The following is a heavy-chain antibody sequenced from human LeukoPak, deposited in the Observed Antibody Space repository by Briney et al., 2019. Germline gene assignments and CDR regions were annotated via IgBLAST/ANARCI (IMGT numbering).Heavy chain of an antibody. J-gene: IGHJ4*02. CDR1: GFTFSSYS. CDR2: ISSSSSYI. V-gene: IGHV3-21*01. D-gene: IGHD6-13*01. Sequence: GGSLRLSCAASGFTFSSYSMNWVRQAPGKGLEWVSSISSSSSYIYYADPVKGRFTISRDNAKNSLYLQMNSLRAEDTAVYYCARGIAAAGTDYWGQGTLVTVSS. CDR3: ARGIAAAGTDY.